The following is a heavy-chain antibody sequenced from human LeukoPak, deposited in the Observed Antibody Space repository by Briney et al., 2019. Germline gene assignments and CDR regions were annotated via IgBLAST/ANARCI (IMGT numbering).Heavy chain of an antibody. J-gene: IGHJ3*02. V-gene: IGHV1-69*06. CDR2: IIPIFGTA. Sequence: SVKVSCKASGGTFSSYAISWVRQAPGQGLEWMGGIIPIFGTANYAQKFQGRVTITADKSTSTAYMELSSLRSEDTAVYYCAREGGGAPVKTGVTGHIQTDAFDIWGQGTMVTVSS. CDR3: AREGGGAPVKTGVTGHIQTDAFDI. CDR1: GGTFSSYA. D-gene: IGHD7-27*01.